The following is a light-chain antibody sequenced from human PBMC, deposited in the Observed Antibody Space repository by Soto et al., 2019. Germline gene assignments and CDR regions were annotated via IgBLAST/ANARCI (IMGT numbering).Light chain of an antibody. J-gene: IGKJ2*01. CDR1: QSLLHSNGYDY. Sequence: DFVMTQSPLSLSVTPGETASISCRSSQSLLHSNGYDYLDWYLQRPGQSPQLLIYLSSNRASGVPARFSGSGSGTDFTLTISGLEAEDVGVYYCMQALRPPYTFGQGTKLEI. V-gene: IGKV2-28*01. CDR3: MQALRPPYT. CDR2: LSS.